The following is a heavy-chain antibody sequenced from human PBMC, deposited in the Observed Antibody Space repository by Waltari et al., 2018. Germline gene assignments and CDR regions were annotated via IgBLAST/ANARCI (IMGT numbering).Heavy chain of an antibody. CDR3: ARDRGRGIYLDS. V-gene: IGHV4-4*02. CDR2: IQRSGRT. Sequence: QMQLQESGPGLVKPSGTLSLTCTASGDSMSSSDWWSWVRQTPEKGLEWIGQIQRSGRTHYNPSFESRVTISIDTSKNQFSLKVTSTTAADTAVYYCARDRGRGIYLDSWGRGTLVTVSP. J-gene: IGHJ4*02. D-gene: IGHD2-15*01. CDR1: GDSMSSSDW.